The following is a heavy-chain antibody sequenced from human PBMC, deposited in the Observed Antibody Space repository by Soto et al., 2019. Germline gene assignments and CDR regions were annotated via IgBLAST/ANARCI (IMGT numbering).Heavy chain of an antibody. D-gene: IGHD2-21*02. CDR1: GFTFSSFG. CDR3: AKVPTMSMVTHYYVY. CDR2: ISGGDGST. V-gene: IGHV3-23*01. J-gene: IGHJ4*02. Sequence: EVPLLESGGGLVQPGGSLRLSCAASGFTFSSFGMSWVRQAPGKGPEWVASISGGDGSTLYAAPVKGRFTISSDTSKETIYLPMHNLRAEDTAIYYCAKVPTMSMVTHYYVYWGQGILVTVSS.